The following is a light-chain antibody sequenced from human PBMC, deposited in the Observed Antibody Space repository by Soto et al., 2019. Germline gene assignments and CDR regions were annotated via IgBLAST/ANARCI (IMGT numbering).Light chain of an antibody. CDR3: XSYTSSSILHVV. CDR1: SRDVGGYNY. Sequence: QSVLTQPASVSGSPGQSITISCTGTSRDVGGYNYVSWYQHHPGKAPKLMIHDVSYRPSGVXXXXSGSKSGNTASLTISGXXXXDXXDXXXXSYTSSSILHVVFGGGTKLTVL. J-gene: IGLJ2*01. V-gene: IGLV2-14*03. CDR2: DVS.